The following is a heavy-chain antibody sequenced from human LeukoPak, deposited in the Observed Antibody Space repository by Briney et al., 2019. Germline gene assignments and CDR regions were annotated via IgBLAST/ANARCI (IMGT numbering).Heavy chain of an antibody. Sequence: SETLSLTCTVSGGSISSYYWSWIRQPPGKGLEWIANIYYRGSTSYNPSLKSRVTISVDTSKNQFSLKLTSVTAADTAVYYCARSGQSDYFDSSGYSPFDYWGQGTLVTVSS. J-gene: IGHJ4*02. CDR2: IYYRGST. D-gene: IGHD3-22*01. CDR1: GGSISSYY. V-gene: IGHV4-59*01. CDR3: ARSGQSDYFDSSGYSPFDY.